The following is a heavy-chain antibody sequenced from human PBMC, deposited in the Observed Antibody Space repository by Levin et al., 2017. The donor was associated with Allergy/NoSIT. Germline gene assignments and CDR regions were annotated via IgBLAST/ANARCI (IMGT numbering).Heavy chain of an antibody. CDR3: AKDAGAAYSSFDS. J-gene: IGHJ4*02. CDR1: GFTFNTYA. V-gene: IGHV3-23*01. D-gene: IGHD2-15*01. Sequence: GESLKISCAASGFTFNTYAMNWVRQAPGQGLEWVSSVSTDGDYTFYGDSVKRRFTISRDNSRNTLFLQMNSLGAADTALYYCAKDAGAAYSSFDSWGLGTLVTVS. CDR2: VSTDGDYT.